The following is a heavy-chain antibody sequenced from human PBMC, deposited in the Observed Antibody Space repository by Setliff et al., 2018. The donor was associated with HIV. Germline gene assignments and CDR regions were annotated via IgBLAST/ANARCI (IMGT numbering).Heavy chain of an antibody. Sequence: TSETLSLTCTVSGGSISSGTYYWSWIRQPAGKGLEWIGRIYTSGSTNYNPSLKSRVTISVDTSKNQLSLKLSSVTAADAAVYYCARESYFYYFDYWGQGTLVTVS. CDR1: GGSISSGTYY. J-gene: IGHJ4*02. V-gene: IGHV4-61*02. CDR2: IYTSGST. CDR3: ARESYFYYFDY. D-gene: IGHD3-10*01.